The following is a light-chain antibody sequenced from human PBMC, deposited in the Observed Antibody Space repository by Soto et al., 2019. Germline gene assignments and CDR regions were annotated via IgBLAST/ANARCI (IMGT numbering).Light chain of an antibody. CDR1: QSTSTW. Sequence: DIQMTQSPSTLSASVGDRVTITCRASQSTSTWLAWYQQRPGKTPKLLISEASKLESGVPSRFSGSGSGTEVTLTISSLQPDDFATYYCQQYMTYPYAFGQGNKVDIK. CDR3: QQYMTYPYA. J-gene: IGKJ1*01. V-gene: IGKV1-5*03. CDR2: EAS.